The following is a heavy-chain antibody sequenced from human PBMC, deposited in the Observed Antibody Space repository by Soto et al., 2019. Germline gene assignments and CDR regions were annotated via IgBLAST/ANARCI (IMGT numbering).Heavy chain of an antibody. CDR3: ARVPLSVDY. CDR2: ISAYNGHT. J-gene: IGHJ4*02. Sequence: QVQLVQSVAAVKKPGASVKVSCKASGYTFPSYGITWVRQAPGQVLEWMGWISAYNGHTNYAQKLQGRVTMTTDTSTSTAYMELRSLRSDDTALYYCARVPLSVDYWGQGTLVTVSS. V-gene: IGHV1-18*01. D-gene: IGHD3-16*02. CDR1: GYTFPSYG.